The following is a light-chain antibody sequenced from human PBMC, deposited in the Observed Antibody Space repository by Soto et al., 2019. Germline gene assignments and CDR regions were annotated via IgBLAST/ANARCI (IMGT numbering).Light chain of an antibody. Sequence: DIQMTQSPSSLSASVGDRVTITCQASQGISNYLNWYQQKPGKAPKLLIYDASNLETGVPSRFSGSGSGTDFTFTISSLQPEDIATYYCQQYDNLPPLTFGGGTRWISN. J-gene: IGKJ4*01. V-gene: IGKV1-33*01. CDR3: QQYDNLPPLT. CDR2: DAS. CDR1: QGISNY.